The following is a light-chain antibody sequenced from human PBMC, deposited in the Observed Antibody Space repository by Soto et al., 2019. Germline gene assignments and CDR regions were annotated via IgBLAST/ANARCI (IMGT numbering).Light chain of an antibody. CDR2: SAS. J-gene: IGKJ2*01. Sequence: EIVMTQSPATLSVSPGERATLSCRASQSVSSNLAWYQQKPGQAPRLLIYSASSRATGIPARFSGSGSGTEFSLTISSLQSEDFAIYYCQQYYDCPPSTFGQGTKLEIK. CDR3: QQYYDCPPST. V-gene: IGKV3D-15*01. CDR1: QSVSSN.